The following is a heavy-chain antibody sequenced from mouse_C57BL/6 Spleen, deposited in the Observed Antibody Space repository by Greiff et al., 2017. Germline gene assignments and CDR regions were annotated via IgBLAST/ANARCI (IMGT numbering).Heavy chain of an antibody. V-gene: IGHV1-55*01. Sequence: QVQLQQPGAELVKPGASVKMSCKASGYTFTSYWITWVKQRPGQGLEWIGDIYPGSGSTNYNEKFKSKATLTVDTSSSTAYMQLSSLTSEDSAVYYCARNIYYDYDGGFAYWGQGTLVTASA. CDR3: ARNIYYDYDGGFAY. CDR2: IYPGSGST. J-gene: IGHJ3*01. D-gene: IGHD2-4*01. CDR1: GYTFTSYW.